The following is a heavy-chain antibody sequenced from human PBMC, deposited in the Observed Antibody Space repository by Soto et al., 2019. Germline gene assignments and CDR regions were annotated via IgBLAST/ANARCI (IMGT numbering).Heavy chain of an antibody. Sequence: ASVKVSCKVSGYTLTELSMHWVRQAPGKGLEWMGGFDPEDGETIYAQKFQGRVTMTEDTSTDTAYMELSSLRSEDTAAYYCATGANYDPHNRLDPWGQGNLVTVSS. CDR1: GYTLTELS. CDR2: FDPEDGET. D-gene: IGHD3-3*01. J-gene: IGHJ5*02. V-gene: IGHV1-24*01. CDR3: ATGANYDPHNRLDP.